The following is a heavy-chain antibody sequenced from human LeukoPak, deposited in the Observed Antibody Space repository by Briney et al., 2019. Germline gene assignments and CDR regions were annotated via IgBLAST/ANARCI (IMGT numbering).Heavy chain of an antibody. Sequence: KPSETLSLTCTVSGYSISSGYYWGWIRQPPGKGLEWIGSIYHSGSTYYNPSLKSRVTISVDTSKNQFSLKLSSVTAADTAVYYCARVVFGKGKNYYGMDVWGQGTTVTVSS. CDR2: IYHSGST. D-gene: IGHD3-10*01. V-gene: IGHV4-38-2*02. CDR1: GYSISSGYY. J-gene: IGHJ6*02. CDR3: ARVVFGKGKNYYGMDV.